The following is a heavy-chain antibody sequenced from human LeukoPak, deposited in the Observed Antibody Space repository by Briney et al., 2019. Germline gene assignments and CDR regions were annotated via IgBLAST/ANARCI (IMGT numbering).Heavy chain of an antibody. CDR1: GFTFSSYG. J-gene: IGHJ4*02. D-gene: IGHD1-1*01. CDR3: AKGPLNSADY. V-gene: IGHV3-30*02. CDR2: IRYDGSKK. Sequence: GGSLRLSCAASGFTFSSYGMHWVRHAPGKGLEWVAFIRYDGSKKYYADSVKGRFTISRDNSKNTLYLQMNSLRAEDTAVYYCAKGPLNSADYWGQGTLVTVSS.